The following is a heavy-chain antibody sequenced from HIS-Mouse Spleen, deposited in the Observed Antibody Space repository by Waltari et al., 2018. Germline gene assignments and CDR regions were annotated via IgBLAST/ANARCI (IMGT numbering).Heavy chain of an antibody. J-gene: IGHJ2*01. Sequence: QLQLQESGPGLVKPSETLSLTCTVSGGSISSSSYYWGWIRQPPGKGLEWIGSFYYSGSTYYTPSLKSRVTISVDTSKHQFSLKLSSVTAADTAVYYCAREIPYSSSWYDWYFDLWGRGTLVTVSS. CDR2: FYYSGST. CDR1: GGSISSSSYY. D-gene: IGHD6-13*01. V-gene: IGHV4-39*07. CDR3: AREIPYSSSWYDWYFDL.